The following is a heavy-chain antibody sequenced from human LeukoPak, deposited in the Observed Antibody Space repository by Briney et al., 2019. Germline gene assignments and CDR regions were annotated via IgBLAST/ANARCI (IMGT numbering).Heavy chain of an antibody. CDR3: ARVYYYDSSNAFDI. V-gene: IGHV3-48*02. CDR1: GFTFSSYS. D-gene: IGHD3-22*01. Sequence: GGSLRLSCEASGFTFSSYSMNWARQAPGKGLEWVSHISSSSSTIYYADSVKGRFTISRDNGKKSLYLQMNSLRDEDTAVYYCARVYYYDSSNAFDIWGQGTMVTVSS. CDR2: ISSSSSTI. J-gene: IGHJ3*02.